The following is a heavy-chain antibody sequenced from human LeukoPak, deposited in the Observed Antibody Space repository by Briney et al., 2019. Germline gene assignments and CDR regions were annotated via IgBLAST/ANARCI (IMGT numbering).Heavy chain of an antibody. CDR1: GGSFSGYY. D-gene: IGHD6-19*01. V-gene: IGHV4-34*01. CDR2: IKYSGGT. CDR3: ARGGGIAVAGKRRRDYSYMDV. Sequence: SETLSLTCAVYGGSFSGYYWSWIRQPPGKGLEWIGEIKYSGGTNYNPSLKSRVTISVDTSKNQFSLTLSSVTAADTAVYYCARGGGIAVAGKRRRDYSYMDVWGKGTTATVSS. J-gene: IGHJ6*03.